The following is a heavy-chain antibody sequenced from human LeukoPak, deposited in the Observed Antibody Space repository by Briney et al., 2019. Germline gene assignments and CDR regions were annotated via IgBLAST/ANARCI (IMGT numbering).Heavy chain of an antibody. CDR2: ISSNGGST. CDR1: GFTSSSYA. J-gene: IGHJ4*02. V-gene: IGHV3-64D*09. D-gene: IGHD2-15*01. Sequence: PGGSLRLSCSASGFTSSSYAMHWVRQAPGKGLEYVSAISSNGGSTYYADSVKGRFTLSRDNSKNTLYLQMSSLRAEDTAVYYCVKALGYCLTSSCYFAYWGQGTLVTVSS. CDR3: VKALGYCLTSSCYFAY.